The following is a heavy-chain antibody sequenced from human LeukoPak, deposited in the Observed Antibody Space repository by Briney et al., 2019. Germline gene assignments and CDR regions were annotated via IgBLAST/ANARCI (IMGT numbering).Heavy chain of an antibody. CDR3: ARADYGEPSGYFDY. CDR2: INHSGST. J-gene: IGHJ4*02. V-gene: IGHV4-34*01. Sequence: SETLSLTCAVYGGSFSGYYWSWVRQPPGKGLEWIGEINHSGSTNYNPSLKSRVTISVDTSKNQFSLKLGSVTAADTAVYYCARADYGEPSGYFDYWGQGTLVTVSS. D-gene: IGHD4-17*01. CDR1: GGSFSGYY.